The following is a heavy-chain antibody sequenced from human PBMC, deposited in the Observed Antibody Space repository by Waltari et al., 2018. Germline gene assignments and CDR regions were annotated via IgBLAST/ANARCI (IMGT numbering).Heavy chain of an antibody. D-gene: IGHD3-16*01. J-gene: IGHJ3*02. CDR1: GGTFSSYA. V-gene: IGHV1-69*01. CDR3: ARDGVLREVFDI. CDR2: IIPNFGTA. Sequence: QVQLVQSGAEVKKPGSSVKVSCKASGGTFSSYAISWVRQAPGQGLEWMGGIIPNFGTANDAQKVQGRVTITADESTSTAYMERSSLRSEDTAVYYCARDGVLREVFDIWGQGTMVTVSS.